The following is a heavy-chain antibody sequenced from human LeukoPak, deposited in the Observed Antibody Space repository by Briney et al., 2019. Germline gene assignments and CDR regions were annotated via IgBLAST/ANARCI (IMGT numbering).Heavy chain of an antibody. CDR1: GVTFSSYA. Sequence: GGSLRLSCAASGVTFSSYAMNWVRQVPGKGLEWVSSISGSGGNTYYADSVKSRFTISRDNSKNTLYLQMNSLRADDTAVYYCAKPAKTDYADYWGQGTLVTVSS. J-gene: IGHJ4*02. D-gene: IGHD1-14*01. CDR2: ISGSGGNT. CDR3: AKPAKTDYADY. V-gene: IGHV3-23*01.